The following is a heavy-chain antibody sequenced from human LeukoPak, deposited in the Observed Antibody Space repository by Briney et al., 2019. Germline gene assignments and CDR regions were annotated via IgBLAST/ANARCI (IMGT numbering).Heavy chain of an antibody. V-gene: IGHV4-30-2*01. CDR1: GGSISSGGYY. CDR2: INHSGST. D-gene: IGHD2-2*01. J-gene: IGHJ4*02. Sequence: SQTLSLTCTVSGGSISSGGYYWSWIRQPPGRGLEWIGEINHSGSTNYNPSLKSRVTISVDTSKNQFSLKLSSVTAADTAVYYCARGLWSDYLYCSSTSCYGTGYFDYWGQGTLVTVSS. CDR3: ARGLWSDYLYCSSTSCYGTGYFDY.